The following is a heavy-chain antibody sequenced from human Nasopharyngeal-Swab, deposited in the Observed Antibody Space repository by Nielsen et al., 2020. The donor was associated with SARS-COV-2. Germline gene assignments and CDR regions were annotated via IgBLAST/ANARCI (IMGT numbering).Heavy chain of an antibody. V-gene: IGHV4-34*01. CDR3: ARGGGSSSEYFDS. D-gene: IGHD6-6*01. J-gene: IGHJ4*02. Sequence: GSLRLSCAVYGGSFSTYYWTWIRQSPGKELEWIGEISHRGSTNYNPSLKNRVTMSVDTSKNRFSLKLNSVTAADTAVYYCARGGGSSSEYFDSWGQGTLVTVSS. CDR2: ISHRGST. CDR1: GGSFSTYY.